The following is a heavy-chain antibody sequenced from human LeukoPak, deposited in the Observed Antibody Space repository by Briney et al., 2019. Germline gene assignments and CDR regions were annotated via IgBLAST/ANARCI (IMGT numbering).Heavy chain of an antibody. CDR2: IDYSGST. D-gene: IGHD3-10*01. CDR3: ARVLRGVRGVIKRYYYYYMDV. CDR1: GGSISTSSDY. Sequence: SETLSLTCTVSGGSISTSSDYWGWIRQPPGKGRECIGNIDYSGSTYYNPSLKSRVTISVDTSKNQFSLKLSSVTAADTAVYYCARVLRGVRGVIKRYYYYYMDVWGKGTTVTVSS. V-gene: IGHV4-39*07. J-gene: IGHJ6*03.